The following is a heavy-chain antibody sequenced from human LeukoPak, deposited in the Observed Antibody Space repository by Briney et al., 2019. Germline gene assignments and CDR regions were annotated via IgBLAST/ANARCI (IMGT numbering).Heavy chain of an antibody. CDR2: ISSSGSAI. Sequence: GGSLRLSCAASGVTFSSYEMSWVRQAPGKGLEWLSYISSSGSAIYYADSVKGRFTISRDNAKNSLYLQMNSLRAEDTAVYYCARGGYFYGSSDAYWGQGTLVTVPS. V-gene: IGHV3-48*03. CDR1: GVTFSSYE. D-gene: IGHD3-22*01. J-gene: IGHJ4*02. CDR3: ARGGYFYGSSDAY.